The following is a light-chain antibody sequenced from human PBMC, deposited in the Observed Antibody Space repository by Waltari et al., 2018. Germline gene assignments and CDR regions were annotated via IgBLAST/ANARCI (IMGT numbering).Light chain of an antibody. CDR2: GNS. J-gene: IGLJ3*02. V-gene: IGLV1-40*01. Sequence: QSVLTQPPSVSGAPGQRVTIPCTGSSPNIRAGYDVPWYQQLPGTAPKLLIYGNSNRPSGVPDRFSGSKSGTSASLAITGLQAEDEADYYCQSYDSSLSAWVFGGGTKLTVL. CDR1: SPNIRAGYD. CDR3: QSYDSSLSAWV.